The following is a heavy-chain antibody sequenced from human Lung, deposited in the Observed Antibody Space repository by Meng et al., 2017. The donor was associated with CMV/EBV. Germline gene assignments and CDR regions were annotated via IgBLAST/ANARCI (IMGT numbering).Heavy chain of an antibody. CDR2: ITASGGST. CDR1: GFTFSSSA. CDR3: AKAFSSSWYREYYDY. Sequence: SCAASGFTFSSSAMSWVRQAAGKGLEWVSAITASGGSTYHADSVRGLFTISRDNSKNTLYLQLNSLRVDNTAVYYCAKAFSSSWYREYYDYWGQGXLVTVSS. V-gene: IGHV3-23*01. J-gene: IGHJ4*02. D-gene: IGHD6-13*01.